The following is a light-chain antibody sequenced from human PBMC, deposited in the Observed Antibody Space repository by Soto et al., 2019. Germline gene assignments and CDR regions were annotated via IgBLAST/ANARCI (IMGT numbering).Light chain of an antibody. Sequence: PGGCRTLKKKITISCSGSSSNIGSNTVNWYQQLPGTAPKLVIYSNNQRPSGVPNRFSGPKSGTSASLAISGLQSEDEADYYCVAWDDSLNGYVVFGGGTKVTV. CDR3: VAWDDSLNGYVV. CDR1: SSNIGSNT. V-gene: IGLV1-44*01. CDR2: SNN. J-gene: IGLJ2*01.